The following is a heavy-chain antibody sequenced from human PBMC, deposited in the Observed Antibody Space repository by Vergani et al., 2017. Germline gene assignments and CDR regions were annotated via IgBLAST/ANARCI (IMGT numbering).Heavy chain of an antibody. Sequence: QVQLVESGGGVVQTGRSLRLSCAASGFTFSSYGMHWVRQAPGKGLEWVAVIWYDGSNKYYADSVKGRFTISRDNSKNTLYLQMNSLRAEDTAVYYCATSLLPVKLSQWLVQRPPHTDYWGQGTLVTVSS. D-gene: IGHD6-19*01. J-gene: IGHJ4*02. V-gene: IGHV3-33*01. CDR1: GFTFSSYG. CDR2: IWYDGSNK. CDR3: ATSLLPVKLSQWLVQRPPHTDY.